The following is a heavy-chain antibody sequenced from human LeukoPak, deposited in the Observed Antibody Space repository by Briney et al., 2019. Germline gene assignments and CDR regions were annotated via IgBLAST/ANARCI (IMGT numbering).Heavy chain of an antibody. D-gene: IGHD2-21*01. CDR2: ISGSGGRT. J-gene: IGHJ4*02. V-gene: IGHV3-23*01. Sequence: PGGSLRLSCAASGFTFTNYAMSWVRQAPGKGLEWVPAISGSGGRTYYADSVRGRFTISRDNSKSTVYVQMGSLRAEDTAVYFCVVVSYCAVDCYDYWGQGTLVTVSS. CDR1: GFTFTNYA. CDR3: VVVSYCAVDCYDY.